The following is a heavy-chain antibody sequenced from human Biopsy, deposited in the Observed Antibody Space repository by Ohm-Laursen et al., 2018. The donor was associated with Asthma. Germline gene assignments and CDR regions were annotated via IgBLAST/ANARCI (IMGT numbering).Heavy chain of an antibody. J-gene: IGHJ3*02. Sequence: LSLTCAASGFTFSSYAMHWVRQAPGKGLEWVAVMSFDGRQTYYADSVKGRFTISRDNSKNTLYLQMNSLRAEDTAVYYCAKERYYDFWSGYPIWGQGTMVTVSS. CDR2: MSFDGRQT. V-gene: IGHV3-30*04. CDR3: AKERYYDFWSGYPI. D-gene: IGHD3-3*01. CDR1: GFTFSSYA.